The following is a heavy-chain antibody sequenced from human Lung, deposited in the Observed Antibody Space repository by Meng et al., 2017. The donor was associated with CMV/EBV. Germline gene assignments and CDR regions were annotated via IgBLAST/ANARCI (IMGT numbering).Heavy chain of an antibody. V-gene: IGHV3-7*01. CDR1: GFTFSSYW. CDR3: AREGVFGVVIAGYYCMDV. J-gene: IGHJ6*02. D-gene: IGHD3-3*01. Sequence: SCAASGFTFSSYWMSWVRRAPGKGLEWVANIKQDGSEKYYVDSVKGRFTISRDNAKNSLYLQMNSLRAEDTAVYYCAREGVFGVVIAGYYCMDVWGQGXTVTVSS. CDR2: IKQDGSEK.